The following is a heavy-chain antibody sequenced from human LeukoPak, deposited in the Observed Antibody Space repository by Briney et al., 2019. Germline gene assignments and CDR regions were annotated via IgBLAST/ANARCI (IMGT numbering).Heavy chain of an antibody. D-gene: IGHD1-1*01. CDR2: IYYSGST. CDR3: ARVSGMYFDY. V-gene: IGHV4-59*12. CDR1: GGSISSYY. J-gene: IGHJ4*02. Sequence: SETLSLTCTVSGGSISSYYWSWIRQPPGKGLEWIGSIYYSGSTYYNPSLKSRVTISVDTSKNQFSLKLSSVTAADTAVYYCARVSGMYFDYWGQGTLVTVSS.